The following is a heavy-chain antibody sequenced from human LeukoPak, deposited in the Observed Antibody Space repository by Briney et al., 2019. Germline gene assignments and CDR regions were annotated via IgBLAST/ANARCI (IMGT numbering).Heavy chain of an antibody. V-gene: IGHV4-59*01. J-gene: IGHJ2*01. CDR3: ARGSGNPYFDP. D-gene: IGHD1-14*01. CDR2: FYYSGTT. CDR1: GGSISNYY. Sequence: SETLSLTCTVSGGSISNYYWSWIRQPPGKGLEWIAYFYYSGTTNYNPSLKSRVTISVDTSINQFSLNLSSVTAADTAVYYCARGSGNPYFDPWGRGTLVTVSS.